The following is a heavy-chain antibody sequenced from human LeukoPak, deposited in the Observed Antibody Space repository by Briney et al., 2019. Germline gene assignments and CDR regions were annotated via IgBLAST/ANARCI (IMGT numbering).Heavy chain of an antibody. V-gene: IGHV1-69*04. CDR1: GGTFSSYA. J-gene: IGHJ4*02. Sequence: ASVKVSCKASGGTFSSYAISWVRQAPGQGLEWMGRIIPIFGIANYAQKLQGRVTITADKSTSTAYMELSSLRSEDTAVYYCARDCRDGYIDFDYWGQGTLVTVSS. D-gene: IGHD5-24*01. CDR3: ARDCRDGYIDFDY. CDR2: IIPIFGIA.